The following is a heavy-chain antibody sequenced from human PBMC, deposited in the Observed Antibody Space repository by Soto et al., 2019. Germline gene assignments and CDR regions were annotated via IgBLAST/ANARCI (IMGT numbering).Heavy chain of an antibody. CDR1: GYTFTSYA. J-gene: IGHJ6*02. D-gene: IGHD6-6*01. CDR2: INAGNGNT. Sequence: QVQLVQSGAEVKKPGASVKVSCKASGYTFTSYAMHWVRQAPGQRLEWMGWINAGNGNTKYSQKFHGRVTITRDTSASKAYMKLSSLRSENTAVYYCASELIAAPDYYGMDVWGQGTTVTVSS. V-gene: IGHV1-3*01. CDR3: ASELIAAPDYYGMDV.